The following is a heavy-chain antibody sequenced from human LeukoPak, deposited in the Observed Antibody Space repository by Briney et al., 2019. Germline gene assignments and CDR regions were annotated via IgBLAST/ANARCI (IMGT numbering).Heavy chain of an antibody. Sequence: SETLSLTCAVYGGSFSGYYWGWIRQPPGKGLEWIGSIYHSGSTYYNPSLKSRVTISVDTSKNQFSLKLSSVTATDTAVYYCARDIVVVVAATGYNWFDPWGQGTLVTVSS. CDR3: ARDIVVVVAATGYNWFDP. CDR2: IYHSGST. V-gene: IGHV4-38-2*02. D-gene: IGHD2-15*01. CDR1: GGSFSGYY. J-gene: IGHJ5*02.